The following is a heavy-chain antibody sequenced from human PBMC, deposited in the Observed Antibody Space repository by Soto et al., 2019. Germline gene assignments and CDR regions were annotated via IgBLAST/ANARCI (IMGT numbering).Heavy chain of an antibody. Sequence: GASVKVSCKASGYTFTSYGISWVRQAPGQGLEWMGWISAYNGNTNYAQKLQGRVTMTTDTSTSTAYMELRSLRSDDTAVYYCARDWVPTSSIWFGEPTRFDPWGQGTLVTVSS. CDR2: ISAYNGNT. CDR3: ARDWVPTSSIWFGEPTRFDP. D-gene: IGHD3-10*01. V-gene: IGHV1-18*04. J-gene: IGHJ5*02. CDR1: GYTFTSYG.